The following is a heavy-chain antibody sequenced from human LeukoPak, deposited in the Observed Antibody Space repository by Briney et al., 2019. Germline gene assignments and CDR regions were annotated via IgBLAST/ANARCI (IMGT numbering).Heavy chain of an antibody. D-gene: IGHD2-15*01. J-gene: IGHJ3*02. CDR3: ATCSGGSCFTFDI. CDR1: GGSISSYY. Sequence: PSETLSLTCTVSGGSISSYYWSWIRQPPGKGLEWIGYIYYSGSTNYNPSLKSRVTISVDTSKNQFPLKLSSVTAADTAVYYCATCSGGSCFTFDIWGQGTMVTVSS. CDR2: IYYSGST. V-gene: IGHV4-59*01.